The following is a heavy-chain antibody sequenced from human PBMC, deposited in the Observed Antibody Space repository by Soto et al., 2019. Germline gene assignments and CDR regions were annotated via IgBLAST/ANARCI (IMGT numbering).Heavy chain of an antibody. D-gene: IGHD2-2*01. CDR1: GYTLTELS. CDR3: AISPAAHPPRFDY. Sequence: ASVKVSCKVSGYTLTELSMHWVRQAPGKGLEWMGGFDPEDGETIYAQKFQGRVTMTEDKSTDRAYMELSSLRSEDTAVYYCAISPAAHPPRFDYWGQGTLVTVSS. CDR2: FDPEDGET. V-gene: IGHV1-24*01. J-gene: IGHJ4*02.